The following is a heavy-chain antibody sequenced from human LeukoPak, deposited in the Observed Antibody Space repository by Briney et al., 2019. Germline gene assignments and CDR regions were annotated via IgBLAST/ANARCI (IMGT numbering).Heavy chain of an antibody. Sequence: PGGSLRLSCAASGFTFRIYAMSWVRQAPGKGLEWVSAISGSGGSTYYADSVKGRFTISRDNSKNTLYLQMNSLRAEDTAVYYCAKPSMIVVVITPFDYWGQGTLVTVSS. J-gene: IGHJ4*02. CDR2: ISGSGGST. CDR3: AKPSMIVVVITPFDY. V-gene: IGHV3-23*01. CDR1: GFTFRIYA. D-gene: IGHD3-22*01.